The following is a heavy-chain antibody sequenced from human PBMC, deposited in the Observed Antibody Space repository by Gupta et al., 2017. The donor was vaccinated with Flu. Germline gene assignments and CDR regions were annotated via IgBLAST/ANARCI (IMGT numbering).Heavy chain of an antibody. Sequence: QVHLHQCGAGLSKPSQTLSLTCGLYAGSLIDSRWTWIRQSPGKGLEWLGEIDRGGRPNYNPSLRGRVSIFADKATKQVSLRVDSMTAADTGVYDGARGASGGNVFDTWGQGTLVSVSS. V-gene: IGHV4-34*01. J-gene: IGHJ4*02. CDR1: AGSLIDSR. CDR2: IDRGGRP. CDR3: ARGASGGNVFDT. D-gene: IGHD1-1*01.